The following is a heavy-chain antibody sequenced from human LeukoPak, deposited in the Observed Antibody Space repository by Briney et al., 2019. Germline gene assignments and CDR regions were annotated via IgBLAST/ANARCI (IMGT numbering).Heavy chain of an antibody. J-gene: IGHJ4*02. CDR2: INPDNGNA. Sequence: MGWINPDNGNAEYSQKFQGRITITRDPSATTAYMELSSLRSEDMAMYYCAKDRGGTGDFDYWGQGTLVTVSS. D-gene: IGHD3-10*01. V-gene: IGHV1-3*01. CDR3: AKDRGGTGDFDY.